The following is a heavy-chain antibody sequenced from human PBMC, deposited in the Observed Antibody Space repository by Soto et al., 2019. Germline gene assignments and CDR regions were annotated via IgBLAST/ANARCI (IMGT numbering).Heavy chain of an antibody. D-gene: IGHD2-2*01. CDR2: IGTGGDT. CDR3: AGGYCSSTSCPRFDP. J-gene: IGHJ5*02. Sequence: GGSLRLSCAASGFAFSSYVLHWVRRAPGKGPEWVSAIGTGGDTYYADSVMGRFTISRDNAKKSLYLQMNSLIAEDMAVYYCAGGYCSSTSCPRFDPWGQGTLVTISS. CDR1: GFAFSSYV. V-gene: IGHV3-13*01.